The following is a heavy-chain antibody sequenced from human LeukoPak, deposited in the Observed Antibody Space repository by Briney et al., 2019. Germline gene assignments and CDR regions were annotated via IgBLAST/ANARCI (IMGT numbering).Heavy chain of an antibody. CDR1: GYTFTSYY. CDR3: ASVNVDTASVDY. V-gene: IGHV1-46*01. Sequence: ASVKVSCKASGYTFTSYYMHWVRQAPGQGLEWMGIINPSGGSTSYAQKSQGRVTMTRDTSTSTVYMELSSLRSEDTAVYYCASVNVDTASVDYWGQGTLVTVSS. J-gene: IGHJ4*02. CDR2: INPSGGST. D-gene: IGHD5-18*01.